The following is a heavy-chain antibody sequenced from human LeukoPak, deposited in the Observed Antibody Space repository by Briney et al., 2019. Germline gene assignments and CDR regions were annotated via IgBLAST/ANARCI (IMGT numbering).Heavy chain of an antibody. CDR2: ISGSSSYI. D-gene: IGHD2-21*02. CDR1: GFTFSSYS. J-gene: IGHJ4*02. CDR3: ARDGLRRPPTPYCGGDCPLDY. V-gene: IGHV3-21*04. Sequence: GGSLRLSCAASGFTFSSYSMNWVRQAPGKGLEWVSSISGSSSYIYYADSVKGRFTISRHNAKNSLYLQMNSLRVEDTAMYYCARDGLRRPPTPYCGGDCPLDYWGQGTLVSVSS.